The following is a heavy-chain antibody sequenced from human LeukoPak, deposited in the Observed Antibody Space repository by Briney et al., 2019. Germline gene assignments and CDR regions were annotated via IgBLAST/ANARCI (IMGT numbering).Heavy chain of an antibody. V-gene: IGHV4-38-2*02. CDR3: ARGALVATINRYYFDY. CDR1: GYSISSGYY. D-gene: IGHD5-24*01. Sequence: SETLSLTCTVSGYSISSGYYWGWIRQPPGKGLEWIGSIYHSGRTFYNPSLKSRVTISVDTSKNQFSLKLTSVTAADTAVYYCARGALVATINRYYFDYWGQGTLVTVSS. J-gene: IGHJ4*02. CDR2: IYHSGRT.